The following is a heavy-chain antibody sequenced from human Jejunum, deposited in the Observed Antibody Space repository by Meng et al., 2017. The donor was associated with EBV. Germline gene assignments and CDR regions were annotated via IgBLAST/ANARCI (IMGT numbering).Heavy chain of an antibody. V-gene: IGHV2-5*02. J-gene: IGHJ4*02. CDR1: GFSPTTSGVG. Sequence: QITLKESGPTLVKPPQTLPLPLTFSGFSPTTSGVGVGWIRQPPGKAPEWLALIYWDDDKRYSPSLKSRLTITKDTSKNQVVLTMTNMDPVDTGTYFCAHSPMRTSSSGYPRGFDYWGQGTLVTVSS. D-gene: IGHD5-12*01. CDR3: AHSPMRTSSSGYPRGFDY. CDR2: IYWDDDK.